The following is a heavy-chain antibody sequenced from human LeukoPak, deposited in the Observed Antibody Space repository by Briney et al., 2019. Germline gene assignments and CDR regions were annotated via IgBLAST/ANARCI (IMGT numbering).Heavy chain of an antibody. CDR3: ARRDYYDSSGYSPLFDY. D-gene: IGHD3-22*01. Sequence: PGGSLRLSCAASGFTFSSYWMHWVRQAPGKGLVWVSRINSDGSSTTYADSVKGRFTISRDNAKNTLYLQMNSLRAEDTAVYYCARRDYYDSSGYSPLFDYWGQGTLVTVSS. CDR1: GFTFSSYW. CDR2: INSDGSST. V-gene: IGHV3-74*01. J-gene: IGHJ4*02.